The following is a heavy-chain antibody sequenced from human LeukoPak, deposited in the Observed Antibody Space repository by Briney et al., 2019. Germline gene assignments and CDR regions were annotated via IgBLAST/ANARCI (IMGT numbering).Heavy chain of an antibody. CDR1: GLTFSSYA. J-gene: IGHJ4*02. CDR2: ISGSGGTS. CDR3: AKYEVLGEKPLGHFDY. V-gene: IGHV3-23*01. D-gene: IGHD3-10*01. Sequence: PGGSLRLSCAASGLTFSSYAMSWVRRAPGKGLEWVSAISGSGGTSYYADSVRGRFTISRDNSNNMLYLQMNSLRAEDTAVYYCAKYEVLGEKPLGHFDYWGQGTLVTVSS.